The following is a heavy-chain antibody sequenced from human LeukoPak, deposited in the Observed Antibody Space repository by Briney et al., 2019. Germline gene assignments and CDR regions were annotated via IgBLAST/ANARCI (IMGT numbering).Heavy chain of an antibody. D-gene: IGHD6-13*01. J-gene: IGHJ6*02. CDR3: ARVLGSSWQDYYYYGMDV. CDR1: GGSISSYY. V-gene: IGHV4-59*01. CDR2: IYYSGST. Sequence: SGTLSLTCTVSGGSISSYYWSWIRQPPGKGLEWIGYIYYSGSTNYNPSLKSRVTISVDTSKNQFSLKLSSVTAADTAVYYCARVLGSSWQDYYYYGMDVWGQGTTVTVSS.